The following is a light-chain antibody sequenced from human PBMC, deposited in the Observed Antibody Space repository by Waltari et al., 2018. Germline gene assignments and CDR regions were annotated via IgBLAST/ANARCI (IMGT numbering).Light chain of an antibody. V-gene: IGKV2-30*01. CDR2: KGS. CDR1: QSLVYSDGNTF. CDR3: MQGTHWPYT. Sequence: DAVLTQSPLSLPVTLGQPASISCRSSQSLVYSDGNTFLNWFQQRPGPSPRRLIYKGSDRDSGVPDRFSGRWSGSDFPLKIRSVEAEDVGVYYCMQGTHWPYTFGQGTKLEIK. J-gene: IGKJ2*01.